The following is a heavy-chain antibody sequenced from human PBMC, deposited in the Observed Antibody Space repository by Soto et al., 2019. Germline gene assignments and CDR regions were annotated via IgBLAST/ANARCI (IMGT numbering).Heavy chain of an antibody. CDR2: ISYDGSNK. D-gene: IGHD3-3*01. Sequence: GGSLRLSCAASGFTFSSYAMHWVRQAPGKGLEWVAVISYDGSNKYYADSVKGRFTISRDNSKNTLYLQMNSLRAEDTAVYYYARDYDFWSGPDYWGQGALVTVSS. V-gene: IGHV3-30-3*01. J-gene: IGHJ4*02. CDR3: ARDYDFWSGPDY. CDR1: GFTFSSYA.